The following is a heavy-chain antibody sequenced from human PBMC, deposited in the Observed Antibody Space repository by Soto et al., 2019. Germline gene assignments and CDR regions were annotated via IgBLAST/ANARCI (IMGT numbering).Heavy chain of an antibody. Sequence: SETLSLTCTVSGGSISSYYWSWIRQPPGKGLEWIGYIYYSGSTNYNPSLKSRVTISVDTSKNQFSLKLSSVTAADAAVYYCARSEYSSPQFGYWGQGTLVTVSS. CDR3: ARSEYSSPQFGY. J-gene: IGHJ4*02. CDR1: GGSISSYY. CDR2: IYYSGST. V-gene: IGHV4-59*01. D-gene: IGHD6-6*01.